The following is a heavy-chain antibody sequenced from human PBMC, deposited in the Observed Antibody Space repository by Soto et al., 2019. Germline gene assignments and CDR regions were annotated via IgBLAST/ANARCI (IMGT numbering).Heavy chain of an antibody. V-gene: IGHV3-48*03. J-gene: IGHJ4*02. Sequence: EVQLVESGGGLVQPGGSLRLSCAASGFTFSSYEMNWVRQAPGKGLEWVSYIGSSGSTIFYADSVKGRFTISRDNAKNSLQLQMSSRRAEDTAVYDGARAAASGGDCPDIHGGQGTLVTGSS. CDR1: GFTFSSYE. CDR2: IGSSGSTI. CDR3: ARAAASGGDCPDIH. D-gene: IGHD2-21*02.